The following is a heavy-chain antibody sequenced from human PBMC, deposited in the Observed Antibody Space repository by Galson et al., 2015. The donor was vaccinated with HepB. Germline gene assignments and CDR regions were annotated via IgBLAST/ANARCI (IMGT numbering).Heavy chain of an antibody. CDR2: IKPDGSEK. D-gene: IGHD2-21*02. Sequence: SLRLSCAASGFTFSNYWMSWVRQAPGKGLERVAHIKPDGSEKYYLDSVKGRFNISRDNAKNLLYLQMSSLRADDTAVYYCARDANRGGDLDYWGQGTSVTVSS. J-gene: IGHJ4*02. CDR3: ARDANRGGDLDY. V-gene: IGHV3-7*03. CDR1: GFTFSNYW.